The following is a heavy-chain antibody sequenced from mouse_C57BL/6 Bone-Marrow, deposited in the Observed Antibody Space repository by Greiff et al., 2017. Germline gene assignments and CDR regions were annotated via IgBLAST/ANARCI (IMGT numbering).Heavy chain of an antibody. CDR1: GYAFSSSW. CDR2: IYPGDGAT. J-gene: IGHJ3*01. Sequence: QVQLQQSGPELVKPGASVKISCKASGYAFSSSWMNWVKQRPGKGLEWIGRIYPGDGATNYNGKFKGKATLTADKSSSTAYMQLSSLTSEDSAVYFCARMNPWFAYWGQGTLVTVSA. CDR3: ARMNPWFAY. V-gene: IGHV1-82*01.